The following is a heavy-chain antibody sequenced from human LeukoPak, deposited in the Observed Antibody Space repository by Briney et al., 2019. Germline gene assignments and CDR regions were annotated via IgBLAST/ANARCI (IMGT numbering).Heavy chain of an antibody. J-gene: IGHJ3*02. CDR3: ARGWRYGDYGDAFDI. V-gene: IGHV1-8*01. CDR1: GSTVTSYD. Sequence: ASVKVSCKAAGSTVTSYDINRVRQAAGQGLEWRGWMNANSGNTGYAQKCQGRVTMTTNTSIITAYMELSSLRSEDTAVHYCARGWRYGDYGDAFDIWGQGTMVTVSS. D-gene: IGHD4-17*01. CDR2: MNANSGNT.